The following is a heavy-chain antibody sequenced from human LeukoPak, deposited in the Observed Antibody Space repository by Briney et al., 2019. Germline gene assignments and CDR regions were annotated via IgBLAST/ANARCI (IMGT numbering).Heavy chain of an antibody. V-gene: IGHV1-18*01. CDR2: ISAYNNNT. Sequence: ASVKVSCKTSGYTFSNYGVSWVRQAPGQGLEWMGWISAYNNNTNYAQKFQGRLTMTTDTSTSTAYMELRSLRSDDTAVFYCARGARISSSWYSSVWGQGTLITVS. CDR3: ARGARISSSWYSSV. CDR1: GYTFSNYG. J-gene: IGHJ4*02. D-gene: IGHD2-2*01.